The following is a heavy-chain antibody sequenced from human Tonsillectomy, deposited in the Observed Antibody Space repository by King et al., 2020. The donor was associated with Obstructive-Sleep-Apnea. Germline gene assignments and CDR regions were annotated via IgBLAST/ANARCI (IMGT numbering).Heavy chain of an antibody. J-gene: IGHJ4*02. D-gene: IGHD2-2*01. V-gene: IGHV3-33*01. Sequence: VQLVESGGGVVQPGRSLRLSCVASGFTFSSYGMHWVRQAPGKGLEWVAVIWYDGSNKYYADSVKGRFTISRDNSKNTLYLHMNSLRAEDTAAYYCARDIVQYCGSTNCLPPGFNYWGQGTLVTVSS. CDR3: ARDIVQYCGSTNCLPPGFNY. CDR2: IWYDGSNK. CDR1: GFTFSSYG.